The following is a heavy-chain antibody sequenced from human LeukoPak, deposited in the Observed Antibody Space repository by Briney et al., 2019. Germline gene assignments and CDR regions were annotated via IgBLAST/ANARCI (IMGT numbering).Heavy chain of an antibody. V-gene: IGHV4-34*01. D-gene: IGHD2-15*01. CDR3: ARGRRSGYCSGGSCYSAPDY. J-gene: IGHJ4*02. CDR1: GGSFCGYY. CDR2: INHSGST. Sequence: SETLCLTWAVYGGSFCGYYWSWIRQPPGKGLEWIGEINHSGSTNYNPSLKSRVTISVDTSKNQFSLKLSSVTAADTAVYYCARGRRSGYCSGGSCYSAPDYWGQGTLVTVSS.